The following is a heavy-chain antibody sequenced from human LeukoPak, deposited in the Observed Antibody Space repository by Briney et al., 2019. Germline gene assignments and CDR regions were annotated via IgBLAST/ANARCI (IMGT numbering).Heavy chain of an antibody. Sequence: GASVKVSFKASGFTFTSSAMQWVRQARGQRLEWIGWIVVGSGNTNYAQKFQERVTITRDMSTSTAYMELSSLRSEDTAVYYCAADRGRGGGLELDYWGQGTLVTVSS. CDR3: AADRGRGGGLELDY. D-gene: IGHD1-7*01. CDR2: IVVGSGNT. V-gene: IGHV1-58*02. CDR1: GFTFTSSA. J-gene: IGHJ4*02.